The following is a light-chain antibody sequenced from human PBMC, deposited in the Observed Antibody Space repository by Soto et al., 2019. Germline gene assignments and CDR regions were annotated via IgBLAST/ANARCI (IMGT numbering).Light chain of an antibody. Sequence: QSVLTQPASVSGSPGQSITISCTGTSSDVGSYNLVSWYQQHPGKAPKLMIYEGSKRPSGVSNRFSGSKSSNTASLTISGLQAEDEADYYCCSYAGSRGLVFGGGTKLTVL. CDR2: EGS. V-gene: IGLV2-23*01. J-gene: IGLJ2*01. CDR3: CSYAGSRGLV. CDR1: SSDVGSYNL.